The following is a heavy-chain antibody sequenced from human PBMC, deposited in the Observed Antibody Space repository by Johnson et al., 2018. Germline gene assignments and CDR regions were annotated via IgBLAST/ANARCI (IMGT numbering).Heavy chain of an antibody. CDR1: GFTFDDYA. Sequence: EVQLVESGGGVVRPGGSLRLSCAASGFTFDDYAMHWVRQAPGKGLEWVSGISWNSGSIGYADSVKGRFTISRENAKNSLYLQMNSLRAEDTAVYYCARDREQWLVRRYYGMDVWGQGTTVTVSS. J-gene: IGHJ6*02. V-gene: IGHV3-9*01. CDR2: ISWNSGSI. CDR3: ARDREQWLVRRYYGMDV. D-gene: IGHD6-19*01.